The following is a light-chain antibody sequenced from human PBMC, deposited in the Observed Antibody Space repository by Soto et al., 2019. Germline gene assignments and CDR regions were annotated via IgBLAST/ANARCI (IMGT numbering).Light chain of an antibody. CDR3: GSYASAPLI. Sequence: QSALTQPASVSGSPGQSITISCTGSNSDIGAYDYVSWYQQHPGKPPTLLIYEVTFRPSGVPNRFSGSKSGNTATLTISGLLTEDEADYYCGSYASAPLIFGGGTQLTVL. CDR1: NSDIGAYDY. CDR2: EVT. J-gene: IGLJ2*01. V-gene: IGLV2-14*01.